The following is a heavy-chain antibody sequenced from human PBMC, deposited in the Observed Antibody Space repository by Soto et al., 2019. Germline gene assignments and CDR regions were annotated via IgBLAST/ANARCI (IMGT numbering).Heavy chain of an antibody. Sequence: QVQLVQSGAEVKKPGASVKVSCKASGYTFTSSDLNWVRQATGQGLEWMGWMNPNSGNTAYAQKFQGRITMTRNTSLSTDDMELSSMRSEDTAVSYWAREKVTSGYPDWGQGPLVTVSS. CDR1: GYTFTSSD. CDR3: AREKVTSGYPD. V-gene: IGHV1-8*01. J-gene: IGHJ4*02. D-gene: IGHD3-22*01. CDR2: MNPNSGNT.